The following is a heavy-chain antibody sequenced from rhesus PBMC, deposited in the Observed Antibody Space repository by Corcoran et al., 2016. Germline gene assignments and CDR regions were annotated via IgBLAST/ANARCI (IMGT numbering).Heavy chain of an antibody. V-gene: IGHV4S12*01. D-gene: IGHD3-3*01. Sequence: QVQLQESGPGLVKPSETLSLTCAVSGGSISSSNWWSWIRQPPGKGLEGIGGIYRNTDTTNYNPSLKNRVTISKDTSKNQFSLKLSSVTAADTAVYYCARGLGDYWGQGVLVTVSS. J-gene: IGHJ4*01. CDR3: ARGLGDY. CDR1: GGSISSSNW. CDR2: IYRNTDTT.